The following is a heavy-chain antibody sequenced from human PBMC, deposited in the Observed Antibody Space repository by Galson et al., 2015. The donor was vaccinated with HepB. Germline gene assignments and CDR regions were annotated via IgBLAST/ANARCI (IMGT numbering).Heavy chain of an antibody. D-gene: IGHD3-22*01. V-gene: IGHV1-69*02. CDR2: VIPILGIA. CDR1: GGTFSTYT. CDR3: ARPGGYYDSSAYSGGLGY. Sequence: SVKVSCKASGGTFSTYTITWVRQAPGQGLEWMGRVIPILGIANYAQKFQGRVTITAVKSTSTAYMELSSLRSEDTAVYYCARPGGYYDSSAYSGGLGYWGQGTLVTVSS. J-gene: IGHJ4*02.